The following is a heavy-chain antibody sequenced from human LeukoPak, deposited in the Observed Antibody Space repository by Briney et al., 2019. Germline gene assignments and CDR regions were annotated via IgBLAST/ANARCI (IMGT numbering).Heavy chain of an antibody. CDR1: GGSISSYY. J-gene: IGHJ3*02. CDR3: AREDVIVGATTIDAFDI. D-gene: IGHD1-26*01. CDR2: IYTSGST. Sequence: SETLSLTCTVSGGSISSYYWSWIRQPAGKGLEWIGRIYTSGSTNYNPSLKSRVTMSVDTSKNQFSLKLSSVTAADTAVYYCAREDVIVGATTIDAFDIWGQGTMVTVSS. V-gene: IGHV4-4*07.